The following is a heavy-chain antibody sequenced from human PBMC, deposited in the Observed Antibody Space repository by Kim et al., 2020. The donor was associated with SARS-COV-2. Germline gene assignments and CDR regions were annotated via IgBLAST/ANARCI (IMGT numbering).Heavy chain of an antibody. Sequence: QKFQGRVTMTRDTSTSTVYMELSSLRSEDTAVYYCARDMEWELTEDAFDIWGQGTMVTVSS. CDR3: ARDMEWELTEDAFDI. V-gene: IGHV1-46*01. J-gene: IGHJ3*02. D-gene: IGHD1-26*01.